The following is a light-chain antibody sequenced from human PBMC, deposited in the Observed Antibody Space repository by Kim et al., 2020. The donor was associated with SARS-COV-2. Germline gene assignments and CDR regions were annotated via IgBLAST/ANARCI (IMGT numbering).Light chain of an antibody. CDR1: SSDVGDYNF. J-gene: IGLJ1*01. V-gene: IGLV2-14*01. CDR2: EVS. Sequence: QSALTQPASVSGSPGQSITISCTGTSSDVGDYNFVSWYQQHPGKAPKLMIYEVSDRPSGVSNRFSGSKSGNTASQTISGLQAEDEAEYYCSSYTSSTPLYVFGTGTKVTVL. CDR3: SSYTSSTPLYV.